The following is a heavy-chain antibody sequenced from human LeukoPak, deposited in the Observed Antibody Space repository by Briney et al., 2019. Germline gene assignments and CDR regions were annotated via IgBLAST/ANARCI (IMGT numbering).Heavy chain of an antibody. J-gene: IGHJ3*02. V-gene: IGHV1-8*03. CDR2: MNPNSGNT. CDR3: ARGGYCSSTSCYHDAFDI. D-gene: IGHD2-2*01. Sequence: GASVKVSCKASGYTFTSYDINWVRQATGQGLEWMGWMNPNSGNTGYAQKFQGRVTITRNTSISTAYMELSSLRSEDTAVYYCARGGYCSSTSCYHDAFDIWGQGTMVTVSS. CDR1: GYTFTSYD.